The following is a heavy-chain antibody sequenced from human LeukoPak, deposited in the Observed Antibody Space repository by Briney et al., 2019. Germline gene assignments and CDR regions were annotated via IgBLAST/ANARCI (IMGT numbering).Heavy chain of an antibody. CDR1: GYTFTSYG. V-gene: IGHV1-18*01. CDR3: ARDVPVLNSIAAAGTGVNWFDP. Sequence: ASVKVSCKASGYTFTSYGISWVRQASGQGLEWMGWISAYNGNTNYAQKLQGRVTMTTDTSTSTAYMELRSLRSDDAAVYYCARDVPVLNSIAAAGTGVNWFDPWGQGTLVTVSS. D-gene: IGHD6-13*01. J-gene: IGHJ5*02. CDR2: ISAYNGNT.